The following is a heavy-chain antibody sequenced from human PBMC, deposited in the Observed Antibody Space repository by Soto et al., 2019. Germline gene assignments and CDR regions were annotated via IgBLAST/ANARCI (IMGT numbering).Heavy chain of an antibody. CDR1: GYTFTSYA. V-gene: IGHV1-3*01. CDR2: INAGNGNI. CDR3: ARDRSSGSQGYYSYMDV. Sequence: GASVKVSCKASGYTFTSYAMHWVRQAPGQRLEWMGWINAGNGNIKYSQKFQGRVTITRDTSASTAYMELSSLRSEDTAVYYCARDRSSGSQGYYSYMDVWGKGTTVTVSS. J-gene: IGHJ6*03. D-gene: IGHD6-19*01.